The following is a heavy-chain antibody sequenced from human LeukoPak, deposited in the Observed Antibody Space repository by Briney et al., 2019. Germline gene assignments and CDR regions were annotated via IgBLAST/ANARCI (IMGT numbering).Heavy chain of an antibody. CDR2: IRYDGSNK. J-gene: IGHJ4*02. CDR3: ARGHYGSGKNYFDY. D-gene: IGHD3-10*01. CDR1: GFTFSGYG. Sequence: GGSLRLSCAASGFTFSGYGMHWVRQAPGKGLEWVAFIRYDGSNKYYADSVKGRFTISRDNSKNTLYLQMNSLRAEDTAVYYCARGHYGSGKNYFDYWGQGTLVTVSS. V-gene: IGHV3-30*02.